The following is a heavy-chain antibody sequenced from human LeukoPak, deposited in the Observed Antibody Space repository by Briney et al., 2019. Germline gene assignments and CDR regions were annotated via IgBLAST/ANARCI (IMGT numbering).Heavy chain of an antibody. Sequence: GGSLRLSCAASGFTFSSYGMHWVRQAPGKGLEWVAFIRYDGSNKYYADSVKGRFTISRDNSKNTLYLQMNSLRAEDTAVYYCATLATENFDYWGQGTLVTVSS. CDR2: IRYDGSNK. J-gene: IGHJ4*02. V-gene: IGHV3-30*02. CDR1: GFTFSSYG. CDR3: ATLATENFDY. D-gene: IGHD1-26*01.